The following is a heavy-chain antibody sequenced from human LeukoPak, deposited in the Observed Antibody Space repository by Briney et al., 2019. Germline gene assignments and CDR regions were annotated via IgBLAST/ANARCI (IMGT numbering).Heavy chain of an antibody. V-gene: IGHV3-30-3*01. CDR2: ISYDGSNK. CDR1: GFTFSSYA. D-gene: IGHD4-17*01. Sequence: PGRSLRLSCAAPGFTFSSYAMHWVRQAPGKGLEWVAVISYDGSNKYYADSVKGRFTISRDNSKNTLYLQMNSLRAEDTAVYYCARDRYGDPTYYFDYWGQGTLVTVSS. J-gene: IGHJ4*02. CDR3: ARDRYGDPTYYFDY.